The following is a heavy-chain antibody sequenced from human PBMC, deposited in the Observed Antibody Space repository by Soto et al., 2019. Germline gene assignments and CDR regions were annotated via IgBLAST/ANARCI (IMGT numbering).Heavy chain of an antibody. J-gene: IGHJ6*02. CDR1: GGTFSTYA. CDR2: IIPMFGTA. D-gene: IGHD3-10*01. Sequence: SVKVSCKAPGGTFSTYAISWVRQAPGQGLEWMGGIIPMFGTANYAQRFQDRVTITADESTNTVYMELSSLRAEDTAVYYCAKDGLWFGEFADYYGMDVWGQGTTVTVSS. V-gene: IGHV1-69*13. CDR3: AKDGLWFGEFADYYGMDV.